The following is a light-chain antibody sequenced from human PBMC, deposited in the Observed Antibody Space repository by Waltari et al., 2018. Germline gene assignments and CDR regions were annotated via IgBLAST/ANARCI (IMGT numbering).Light chain of an antibody. J-gene: IGLJ2*01. CDR3: LLYSGGAVV. V-gene: IGLV7-43*01. CDR2: STL. CDR1: TVAVTTGHY. Sequence: QTVVTQEPSLTVSPGGTVTLTCPSSTVAVTTGHYPNWFQQQPGQTPRALIYSTLHKPSWTPARFSGSLLGGKAALTLSGVQPEDEAEYYCLLYSGGAVVFGGGTKLTVL.